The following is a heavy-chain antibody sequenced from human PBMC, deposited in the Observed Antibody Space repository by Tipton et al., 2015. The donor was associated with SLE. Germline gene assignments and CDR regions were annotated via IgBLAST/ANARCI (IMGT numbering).Heavy chain of an antibody. D-gene: IGHD2-2*01. CDR3: ANWPSYYYYYGMDV. J-gene: IGHJ6*02. CDR2: ISSSSTYI. V-gene: IGHV3-21*01. CDR1: GFTFSSYS. Sequence: SLRLSCAASGFTFSSYSMNWVRQAPGKGLEWISSISSSSTYIYYADSVKGRFTISRDNAKNSLYLQMNSLRAEDTAVYYCANWPSYYYYYGMDVWGQGTTVTVSS.